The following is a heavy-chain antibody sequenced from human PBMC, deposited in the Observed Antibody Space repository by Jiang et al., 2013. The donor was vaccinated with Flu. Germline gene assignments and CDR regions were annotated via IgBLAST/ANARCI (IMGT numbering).Heavy chain of an antibody. Sequence: GSGLVKPSETLSLTCTVSGGSISSYYWSWIRQPPGKGLEWIGYIYYSGSTNYNPSLKSRVTISVDTSKNQFSLKLSSVTAADTAVYYCARGGGYRLGDFDYWGQGTLVTVSS. D-gene: IGHD5-12*01. J-gene: IGHJ4*02. CDR2: IYYSGST. CDR3: ARGGGYRLGDFDY. CDR1: GGSISSYY. V-gene: IGHV4-59*08.